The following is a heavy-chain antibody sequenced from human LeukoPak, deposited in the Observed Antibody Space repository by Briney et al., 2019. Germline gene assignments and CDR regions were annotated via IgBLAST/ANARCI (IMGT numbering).Heavy chain of an antibody. V-gene: IGHV3-13*01. CDR3: ARDSRPGYGGAHDI. CDR2: IQTAGDT. D-gene: IGHD5-12*01. J-gene: IGHJ3*02. CDR1: GFTFSNSD. Sequence: GGSLRLSCAASGFTFSNSDMHWVRQVPGKGLEWVALIQTAGDTYYPASVKGRFTISRENAKNSFYLQMNSLRAEDTAVYYCARDSRPGYGGAHDIWGPGTMVTVSS.